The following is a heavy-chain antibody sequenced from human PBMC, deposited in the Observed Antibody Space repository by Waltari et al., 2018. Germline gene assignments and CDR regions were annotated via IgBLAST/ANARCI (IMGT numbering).Heavy chain of an antibody. CDR3: GLSLAIQLGYWYFDL. V-gene: IGHV3-21*01. CDR1: GFTFSSYS. Sequence: EVQLVESGGGLVKPGGSLRLSCAASGFTFSSYSLNWVRQAPGKGLAWVSSISSSSSYIYYADSVKGRFTISRDNAKNSLDLQMNSLRAEDTAVYYCGLSLAIQLGYWYFDLWGRGTLVTVSS. CDR2: ISSSSSYI. D-gene: IGHD5-18*01. J-gene: IGHJ2*01.